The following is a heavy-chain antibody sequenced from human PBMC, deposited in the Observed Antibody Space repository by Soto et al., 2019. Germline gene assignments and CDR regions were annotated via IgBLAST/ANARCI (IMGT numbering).Heavy chain of an antibody. D-gene: IGHD6-13*01. Sequence: GGSLRLSCAASGFTFSSYAMSWVRQAPGKGLEWVSAISGSGGSTYYADSVKGRFTISRHNSKNTLYLQMNSLRAEDTAVYYCAKVSPIGYRRSWYLDYRGQGTLGTLSS. CDR2: ISGSGGST. CDR1: GFTFSSYA. V-gene: IGHV3-23*01. J-gene: IGHJ4*02. CDR3: AKVSPIGYRRSWYLDY.